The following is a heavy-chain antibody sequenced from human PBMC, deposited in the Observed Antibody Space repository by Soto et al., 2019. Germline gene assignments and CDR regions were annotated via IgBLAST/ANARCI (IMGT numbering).Heavy chain of an antibody. D-gene: IGHD3-22*01. J-gene: IGHJ4*02. CDR3: AHRRRYYDSSGYYYLDY. V-gene: IGHV2-5*02. Sequence: QITLKESGPTLVKPTQTLTLTCTFSGFSLSTSGVGVGWIRQPPGKALEWLALIYWDDDKRYSPSLKSRLTITKDPYKNPVVLTMTNMDPVDTATYYCAHRRRYYDSSGYYYLDYWGQGTLVTVSS. CDR2: IYWDDDK. CDR1: GFSLSTSGVG.